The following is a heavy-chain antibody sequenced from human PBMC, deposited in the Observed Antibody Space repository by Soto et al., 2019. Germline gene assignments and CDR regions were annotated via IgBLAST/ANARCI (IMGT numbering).Heavy chain of an antibody. J-gene: IGHJ4*02. D-gene: IGHD3-22*01. CDR3: ARSAYYYDSNTYYYPYYFDY. Sequence: GGSLRLSCAASGFTFSSYAMSWVRQAPGKGLEWVSFISGSGVTTFYADSVKGRFTISRDNSKNTLYLQMNSLRAEDTAVYYCARSAYYYDSNTYYYPYYFDYWGQGTLVTVSS. CDR2: ISGSGVTT. V-gene: IGHV3-23*01. CDR1: GFTFSSYA.